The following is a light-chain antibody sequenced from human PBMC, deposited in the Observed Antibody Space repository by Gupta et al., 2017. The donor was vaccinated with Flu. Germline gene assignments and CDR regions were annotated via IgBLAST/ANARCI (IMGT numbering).Light chain of an antibody. CDR3: CAHTRSDTFI. J-gene: IGLJ2*01. CDR2: EDA. CDR1: SNDVGYYNL. Sequence: SVLTQPASVSGSPGQSITISCTGTSNDVGYYNLVSWYQQRPGQAPKVIIYEDAKRPAGVADRFSGSKAGNTASLTISGRREEDEADYYCCAHTRSDTFIFGGGAKVTVL. V-gene: IGLV2-23*02.